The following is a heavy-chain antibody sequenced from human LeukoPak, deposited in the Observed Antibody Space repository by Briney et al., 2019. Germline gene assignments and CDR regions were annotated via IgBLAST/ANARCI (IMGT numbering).Heavy chain of an antibody. V-gene: IGHV1-2*02. CDR3: ASDPSPIRAYYYMDG. CDR2: INPNSGGT. CDR1: GYTFTGYY. Sequence: ASVKVSCKASGYTFTGYYMHWVRQAPGQGLEWMGWINPNSGGTNYAQKFQGRVTMTRDTSISTAYMELSRLRYDDTAVYYCASDPSPIRAYYYMDGWGKGTTVTVSS. J-gene: IGHJ6*03.